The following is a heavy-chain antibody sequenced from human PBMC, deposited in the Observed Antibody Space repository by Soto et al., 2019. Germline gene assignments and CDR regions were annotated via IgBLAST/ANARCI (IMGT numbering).Heavy chain of an antibody. CDR2: INPRSGGT. CDR1: GYTFTGKY. Sequence: QVQLVQSGAEVKKPGASVKVSCKASGYTFTGKYMHWMRQAPGQGPEWMGWINPRSGGTDYAPKFQGRVTITRDTSISTAYMDLSRLTSNDTAMYYCARSSGGNFGIIIEGSNWFAPWGQGTLVTVSS. J-gene: IGHJ5*02. CDR3: ARSSGGNFGIIIEGSNWFAP. V-gene: IGHV1-2*02. D-gene: IGHD3-3*01.